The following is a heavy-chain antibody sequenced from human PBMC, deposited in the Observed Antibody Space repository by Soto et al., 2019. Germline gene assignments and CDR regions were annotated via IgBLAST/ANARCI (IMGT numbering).Heavy chain of an antibody. CDR3: ARTGRHCSSTSCYSFFWFDP. D-gene: IGHD2-2*01. CDR1: GGSISSGGYS. CDR2: IYHSGST. Sequence: SETLSLTCAVSGGSISSGGYSWSWIRQPPGKGLEWIGYIYHSGSTYYNPSLKSRVTISVDRSKNQFSLKLSSVTAADTAVYYCARTGRHCSSTSCYSFFWFDPWGQGTLVTVSS. V-gene: IGHV4-30-2*01. J-gene: IGHJ5*02.